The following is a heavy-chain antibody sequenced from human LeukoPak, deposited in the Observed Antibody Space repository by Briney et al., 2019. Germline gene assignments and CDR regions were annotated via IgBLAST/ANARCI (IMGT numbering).Heavy chain of an antibody. V-gene: IGHV3-11*01. J-gene: IGHJ3*02. CDR3: ARRRAPGAFDI. CDR2: ISSSGSTI. CDR1: GFTFSDYY. Sequence: GGSLRLSCAASGFTFSDYYMSWIRQAPGKGLEWVSYISSSGSTIYYADSVKGRFTISRGNAKNSLYLQMNSLRAEDTAVYYCARRRAPGAFDIWGQGTMVTVSS.